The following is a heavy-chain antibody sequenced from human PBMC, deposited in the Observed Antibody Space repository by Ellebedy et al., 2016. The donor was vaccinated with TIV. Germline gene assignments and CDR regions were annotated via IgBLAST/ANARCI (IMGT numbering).Heavy chain of an antibody. V-gene: IGHV4-38-2*02. Sequence: SETLSLTXTVFDDSVSSDNYWGWFRQSPGKGLEWIGSIYHSGSTHYNPSLKSRVTISVDTSKNQFSLKLNSVTAADTAVYYCARDYGTSGSYYYYYGMDVWGRGTTVTVS. CDR3: ARDYGTSGSYYYYYGMDV. J-gene: IGHJ6*02. CDR1: DDSVSSDNY. CDR2: IYHSGST. D-gene: IGHD2-8*01.